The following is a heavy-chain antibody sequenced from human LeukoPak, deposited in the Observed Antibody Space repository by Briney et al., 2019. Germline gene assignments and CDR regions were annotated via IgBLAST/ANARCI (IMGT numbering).Heavy chain of an antibody. CDR1: GGSISSYY. Sequence: SETLSLTCTVSGGSISSYYWSWIRQPAGKGLEWIGEINHSGSTNYNPSLKSRVTISVDTSKNQFSLKLSSVTAADTAVYYCARWKQGTYYYGSGSYYKPDEPEGSCFDYWGQGTLVTVSS. D-gene: IGHD3-10*01. CDR2: INHSGST. CDR3: ARWKQGTYYYGSGSYYKPDEPEGSCFDY. V-gene: IGHV4-34*01. J-gene: IGHJ4*02.